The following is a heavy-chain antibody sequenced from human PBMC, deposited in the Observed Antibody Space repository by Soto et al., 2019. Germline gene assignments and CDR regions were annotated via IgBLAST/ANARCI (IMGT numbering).Heavy chain of an antibody. V-gene: IGHV3-49*03. CDR2: IRSKAYGGTT. J-gene: IGHJ4*02. CDR3: TRDDGDSSGYYTFDY. CDR1: GFTFGDYA. D-gene: IGHD3-22*01. Sequence: GGSLRLSCTASGFTFGDYAMSWFRQAPGKGLEWVGFIRSKAYGGTTEYAASVKGRFTISRDDSKSIAYLQMNSLKTEDTAVYYCTRDDGDSSGYYTFDYWGQGTLVTVSS.